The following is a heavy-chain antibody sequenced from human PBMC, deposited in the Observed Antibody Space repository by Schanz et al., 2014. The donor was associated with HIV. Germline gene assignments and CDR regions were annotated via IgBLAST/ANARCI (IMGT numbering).Heavy chain of an antibody. CDR1: GFSFSDYH. J-gene: IGHJ6*02. CDR2: IWNDGSNT. CDR3: ARDRLHPGNGMDV. Sequence: QVQLVESGGDLVKPGGSLRLSCTASGFSFSDYHMSWIRQAPGKGLEWVAVIWNDGSNTFYADSVKGRFTISRDNSKKTVFLQMNNLRAEDTAVYYCARDRLHPGNGMDVWGQGTTVTVSS. V-gene: IGHV3-33*08. D-gene: IGHD4-4*01.